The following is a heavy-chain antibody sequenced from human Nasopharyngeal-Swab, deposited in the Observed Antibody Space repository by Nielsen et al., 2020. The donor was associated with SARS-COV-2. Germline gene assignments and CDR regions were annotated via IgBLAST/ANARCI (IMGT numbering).Heavy chain of an antibody. J-gene: IGHJ6*03. CDR2: IYYSGGT. D-gene: IGHD5-12*01. Sequence: SETLSLTCTVSGGSISSYYWSWIRQPPGKGLEWIGYIYYSGGTKYNPSLKSRVTISVDTSKNQFSLNLNSVTAADTAVYYCAKQNSGYDYGDNYYYYYMDVWGQGTTVTVSS. CDR1: GGSISSYY. V-gene: IGHV4-59*01. CDR3: AKQNSGYDYGDNYYYYYMDV.